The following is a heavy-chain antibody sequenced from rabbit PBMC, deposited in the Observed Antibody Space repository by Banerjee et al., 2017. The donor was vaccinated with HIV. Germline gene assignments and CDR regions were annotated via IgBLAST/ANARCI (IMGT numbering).Heavy chain of an antibody. J-gene: IGHJ4*01. V-gene: IGHV1S45*01. Sequence: QEQLVESGGGLVQPEGSLTLTCTASGFSFSSSYYMCWVRQAPGKGLEWIACIYGAISGDTVYATWAKGRFTISKASWTTVTLQMTSLTAADTASYFCARDLAGVIGWNFNLWGQGTLVT. CDR2: IYGAISGDT. CDR3: ARDLAGVIGWNFNL. CDR1: GFSFSSSYY. D-gene: IGHD4-1*01.